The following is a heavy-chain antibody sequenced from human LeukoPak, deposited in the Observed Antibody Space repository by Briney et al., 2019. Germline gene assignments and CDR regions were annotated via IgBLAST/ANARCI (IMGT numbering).Heavy chain of an antibody. Sequence: ASVKVPCKASGYTFTGYYMHWVRQAPGQGLEWMGWISAYNGNTNYAQKLQGRVTMTTDTSTSTAYMELRSLRSDDTAVYYCARAGFWIKTGVDYWGQGTLVTVSS. D-gene: IGHD3-3*01. CDR1: GYTFTGYY. CDR2: ISAYNGNT. CDR3: ARAGFWIKTGVDY. V-gene: IGHV1-18*04. J-gene: IGHJ4*02.